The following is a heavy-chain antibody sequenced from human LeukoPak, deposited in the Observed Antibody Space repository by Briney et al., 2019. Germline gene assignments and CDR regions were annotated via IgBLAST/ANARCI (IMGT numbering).Heavy chain of an antibody. CDR1: GGSISSSSYY. V-gene: IGHV4-61*01. CDR2: IYYSGST. J-gene: IGHJ6*04. CDR3: ARDLRPNVVGSLDV. D-gene: IGHD2-2*01. Sequence: PSETLSLTCTVSGGSISSSSYYWGWIRQPPGKGLEWIGYIYYSGSTNYNPSLKSRVTILVDTSKNQFSLKLSSVTAADTAVYYCARDLRPNVVGSLDVWGKGTTVTVSS.